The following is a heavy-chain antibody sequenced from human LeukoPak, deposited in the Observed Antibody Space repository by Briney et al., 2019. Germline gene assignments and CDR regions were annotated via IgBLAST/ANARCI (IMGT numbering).Heavy chain of an antibody. D-gene: IGHD1-26*01. V-gene: IGHV4-31*03. CDR3: ARVSGSYIHFDY. J-gene: IGHJ4*02. CDR1: GGSISSGGYY. Sequence: SETLSLTCTVSGGSISSGGYYWSWIRQHPGKGLEWIGYIYYSGSTYYNPSLKSRVTISADTSKNQFSLKLSSVTAADTAVYYCARVSGSYIHFDYWGQGTLVTVSS. CDR2: IYYSGST.